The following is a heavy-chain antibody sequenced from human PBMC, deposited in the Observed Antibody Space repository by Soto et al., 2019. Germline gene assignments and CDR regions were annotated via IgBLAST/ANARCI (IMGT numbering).Heavy chain of an antibody. J-gene: IGHJ2*01. CDR2: IYSGGST. CDR1: GFTVSSNY. V-gene: IGHV3-53*01. Sequence: GGSLRLSCAASGFTVSSNYMSWVRQAPGKGLEWVPVIYSGGSTYYADSVKGRFTISRDNSKNTLYLQMNSLRAEDTAVYYCARDHYYDSSGYFYWYFDLWGRGTLVTVSS. D-gene: IGHD3-22*01. CDR3: ARDHYYDSSGYFYWYFDL.